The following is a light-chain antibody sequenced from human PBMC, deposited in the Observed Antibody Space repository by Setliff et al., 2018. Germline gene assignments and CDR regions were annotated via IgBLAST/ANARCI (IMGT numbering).Light chain of an antibody. CDR3: QQFKSYPLV. Sequence: IQLTQSPSSLSASVGDRVAISCRASQGIASGLAWYQQKPGRAPQVLISDASNLESGVPSRFSGSGSGTDFTLTISGLQSEDFATYYCQQFKSYPLVFGGGTKVDIK. CDR2: DAS. V-gene: IGKV1-13*02. CDR1: QGIASG. J-gene: IGKJ4*01.